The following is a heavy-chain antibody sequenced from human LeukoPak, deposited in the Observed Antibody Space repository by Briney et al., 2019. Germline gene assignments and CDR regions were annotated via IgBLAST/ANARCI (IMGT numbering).Heavy chain of an antibody. CDR1: GYTFTGYY. CDR2: INPNSGGT. Sequence: ASVKVSCKASGYTFTGYYMHWVRQAPGQGLEWMGRINPNSGGTNYAQKFQGRVTMTRDTSISTAYMELSRLRSDDTAVYFCARESTSDYLDSWGQGTLVTVSS. J-gene: IGHJ4*02. V-gene: IGHV1-2*06. CDR3: ARESTSDYLDS.